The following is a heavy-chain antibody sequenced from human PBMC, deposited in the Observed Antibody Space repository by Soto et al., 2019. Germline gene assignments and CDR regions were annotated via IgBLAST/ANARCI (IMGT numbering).Heavy chain of an antibody. J-gene: IGHJ6*02. CDR3: ARVSGYCSGGSCIRDYGMDV. D-gene: IGHD2-15*01. V-gene: IGHV1-2*04. Sequence: QVQLVQSGAEVKKPGASVKVSCKASGYTFTGYYMHWVRQAPGQGLEWMGWINPNSGGTNYAQKFQGCVTMTRDTSISTAYMELSRLRSDDTAVYYCARVSGYCSGGSCIRDYGMDVWGQGTTVTVSS. CDR1: GYTFTGYY. CDR2: INPNSGGT.